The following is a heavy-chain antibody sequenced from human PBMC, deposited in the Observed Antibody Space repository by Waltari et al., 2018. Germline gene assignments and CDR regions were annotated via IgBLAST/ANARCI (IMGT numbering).Heavy chain of an antibody. Sequence: VQXVESGGGVVQPGRSLRLSCAASGFTFSSYAMHWVRQAPGRGLEWVAVISYAGXXXXXADSVKGXFXXXRDNSKNXLYLQMNSLRAEDTAXYYCARDPRGRARPREXYFDYWGQGTXVTXSX. D-gene: IGHD1-1*01. V-gene: IGHV3-30-3*01. CDR1: GFTFSSYA. J-gene: IGHJ4*02. CDR3: ARDPRGRARPREXYFDY. CDR2: ISYAGXXX.